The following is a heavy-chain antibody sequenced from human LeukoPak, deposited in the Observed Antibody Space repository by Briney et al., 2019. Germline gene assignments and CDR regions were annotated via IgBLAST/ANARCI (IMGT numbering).Heavy chain of an antibody. V-gene: IGHV1-69*01. CDR1: GGTFSSYA. J-gene: IGHJ6*03. CDR3: ARGPNTYYDFWSGYYRGSYYYYYMDV. D-gene: IGHD3-3*01. Sequence: ASVKVSCKASGGTFSSYAISWVRQAPGQGLEWMGGIIPIFGTANYAQKFQGRVTITADESTSTAYMELSSLRSEDTAVYYCARGPNTYYDFWSGYYRGSYYYYYMDVWGKGTTVTVSS. CDR2: IIPIFGTA.